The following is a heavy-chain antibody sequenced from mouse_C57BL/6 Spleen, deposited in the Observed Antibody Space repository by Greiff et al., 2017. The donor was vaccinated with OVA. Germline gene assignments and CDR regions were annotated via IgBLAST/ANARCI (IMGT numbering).Heavy chain of an antibody. Sequence: VNVVESGAELVKPGASVKMSCKASGYTFTTYPIEWMKQNHGKSLEWIGNFHPYNDDTKYNEKFKGKATLTVEKSSSTVYLELSRLTSDDSAFYYCERGTPVVPFVYWGQGTLVTFSA. J-gene: IGHJ3*01. CDR1: GYTFTTYP. D-gene: IGHD1-1*01. CDR3: ERGTPVVPFVY. V-gene: IGHV1-47*01. CDR2: FHPYNDDT.